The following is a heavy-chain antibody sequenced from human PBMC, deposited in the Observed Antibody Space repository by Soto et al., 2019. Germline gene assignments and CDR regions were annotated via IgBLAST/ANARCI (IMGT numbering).Heavy chain of an antibody. CDR1: GFTFSSYA. CDR3: ARKTLTSNGRDFFGP. J-gene: IGHJ5*02. D-gene: IGHD2-8*01. Sequence: GGSLRLSCAASGFTFSSYAMSWVRQAPGKGLEWVSIISGSGRTIYYADSVKGRFAISRDNSKNTLYLQLNSLRAEDTAIYYCARKTLTSNGRDFFGPWGQGALVTVSS. CDR2: ISGSGRTI. V-gene: IGHV3-23*01.